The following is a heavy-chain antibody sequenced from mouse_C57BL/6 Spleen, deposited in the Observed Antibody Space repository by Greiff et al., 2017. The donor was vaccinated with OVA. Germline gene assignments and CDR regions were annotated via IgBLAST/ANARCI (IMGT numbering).Heavy chain of an antibody. CDR1: GFTFSDYG. CDR3: ARPTVVATGVDY. CDR2: ISSGSSTI. J-gene: IGHJ2*01. V-gene: IGHV5-17*01. Sequence: EVQGVESGGGLVKPGGSLKLSCAASGFTFSDYGMHWVRQAPEKGLEWVAYISSGSSTIYYADTVKGRFPISRDNAKNTLFLQMTSLRSEDTAMYYCARPTVVATGVDYWGQGTTLTVSS. D-gene: IGHD1-1*01.